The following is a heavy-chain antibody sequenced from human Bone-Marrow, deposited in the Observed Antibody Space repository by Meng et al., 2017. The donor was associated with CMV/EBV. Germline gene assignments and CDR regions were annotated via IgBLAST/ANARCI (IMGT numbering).Heavy chain of an antibody. CDR3: ARSPLISYYDSSGYYYGTLDY. J-gene: IGHJ4*02. D-gene: IGHD3-22*01. Sequence: GSLRLSCAVYGGSFSGYYWSWIRQPPGKGLEWIGEINHSGSTNYNPSLKSRVTISVDTSKNQFSLKLSSVTAADTAVYYCARSPLISYYDSSGYYYGTLDYWGQGTRVTVSS. CDR1: GGSFSGYY. V-gene: IGHV4-34*01. CDR2: INHSGST.